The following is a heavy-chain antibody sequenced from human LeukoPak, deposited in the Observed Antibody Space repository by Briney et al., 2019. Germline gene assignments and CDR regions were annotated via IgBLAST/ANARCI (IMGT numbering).Heavy chain of an antibody. D-gene: IGHD1-26*01. V-gene: IGHV3-33*08. CDR2: IWNDGSNK. Sequence: GGSLRLSCAASGFSFSKVWMNWVRQAPGKGLEWVAVIWNDGSNKYYADSVKGRFTISRDNSRNTLYLQMNSLGGEDTAVYYCARDGWELLRDLGPLNYWGQGTLVTVSS. CDR1: GFSFSKVW. CDR3: ARDGWELLRDLGPLNY. J-gene: IGHJ4*02.